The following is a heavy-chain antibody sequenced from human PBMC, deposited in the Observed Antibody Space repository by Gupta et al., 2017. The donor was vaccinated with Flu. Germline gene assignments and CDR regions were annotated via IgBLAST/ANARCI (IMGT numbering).Heavy chain of an antibody. CDR2: ISGSGGST. J-gene: IGHJ5*02. CDR1: GFTFSSYA. V-gene: IGHV3-23*01. Sequence: EVQLLESGGGLVQPGGSLRLSCAASGFTFSSYAMSWVRQAPGKGLEWVSAISGSGGSTYYADSVKGRFTISRDNSKNTLYLQMNSLRAEDTAVYYCAKAHEYYYDSSGYYCRWCWFDPWGQGTLVTVSS. D-gene: IGHD3-22*01. CDR3: AKAHEYYYDSSGYYCRWCWFDP.